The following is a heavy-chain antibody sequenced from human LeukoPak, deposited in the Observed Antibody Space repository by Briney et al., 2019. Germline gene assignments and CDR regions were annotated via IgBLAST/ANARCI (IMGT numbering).Heavy chain of an antibody. Sequence: PSETLSLTCTVSGGSISSYYWSWIRQPPGKGLEWNGYIYYSGSTNYNPSLKSRVTISVDTSKNQFSLKLSSVTAADTAVYYCARARQTPFYGGHPYYFDYWGQGTLVTVSS. V-gene: IGHV4-59*01. CDR1: GGSISSYY. CDR2: IYYSGST. D-gene: IGHD4-23*01. CDR3: ARARQTPFYGGHPYYFDY. J-gene: IGHJ4*02.